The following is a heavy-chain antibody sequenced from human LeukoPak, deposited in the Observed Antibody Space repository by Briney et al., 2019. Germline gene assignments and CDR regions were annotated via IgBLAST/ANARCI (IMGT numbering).Heavy chain of an antibody. Sequence: GGSLRLSCAASGFTFSSYEMNWVRQAPGKGLEWVSSISSSSSYIYYADSVKGRFTISKDNAKNSLYLQMNSLRAEDTAVYYCASPPLRNYYDSSNPVRDAFDIWGQGTMVTVSS. CDR1: GFTFSSYE. J-gene: IGHJ3*02. D-gene: IGHD3-22*01. CDR3: ASPPLRNYYDSSNPVRDAFDI. CDR2: ISSSSSYI. V-gene: IGHV3-21*01.